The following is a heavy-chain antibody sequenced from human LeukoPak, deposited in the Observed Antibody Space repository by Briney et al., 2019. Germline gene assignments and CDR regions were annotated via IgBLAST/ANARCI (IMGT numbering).Heavy chain of an antibody. CDR3: ARDLNVLRYFDWLSLGY. D-gene: IGHD3-9*01. V-gene: IGHV1-3*01. CDR1: GYTFTSYA. J-gene: IGHJ4*02. Sequence: ASVKVSCKASGYTFTSYAMHWVRQAPGQRLEWMGWINAGNGNTKYSQKFQGRVTITRDTSASTAYMELSSLRSEDTAVYYCARDLNVLRYFDWLSLGYWGQGTLVTVSS. CDR2: INAGNGNT.